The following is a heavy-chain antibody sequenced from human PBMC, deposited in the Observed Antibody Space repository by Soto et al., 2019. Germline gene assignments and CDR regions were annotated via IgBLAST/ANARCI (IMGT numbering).Heavy chain of an antibody. D-gene: IGHD1-1*01. CDR3: LQVQNWYAGDVSFDS. V-gene: IGHV3-9*01. CDR1: GFTFGDYA. Sequence: ELHLVESGGDLVQPGRSLRLSCVGSVGPVGSGFTFGDYAMPWVRLGPGGGLEWVAGISWNGRNIAYADSVRGRFSNSRDNTKNFFYLQRNSLQPEDTALYYWLQVQNWYAGDVSFDSWGKGTRVTVSS. J-gene: IGHJ4*02. CDR2: ISWNGRNI.